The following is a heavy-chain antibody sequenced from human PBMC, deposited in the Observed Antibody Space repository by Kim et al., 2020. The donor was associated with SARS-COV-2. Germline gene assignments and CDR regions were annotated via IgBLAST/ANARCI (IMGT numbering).Heavy chain of an antibody. Sequence: GGSLRLSCAASGFTFGDYAMHWVRQAPGKGLEWVSGISWNSGSIGYADSVKGRFTISRDNAKNSLYLQMNSLRAEDTALYYCAKDIGGEQWLVRDYFDYWGQGTLVTVSS. CDR2: ISWNSGSI. CDR3: AKDIGGEQWLVRDYFDY. J-gene: IGHJ4*02. D-gene: IGHD6-19*01. V-gene: IGHV3-9*01. CDR1: GFTFGDYA.